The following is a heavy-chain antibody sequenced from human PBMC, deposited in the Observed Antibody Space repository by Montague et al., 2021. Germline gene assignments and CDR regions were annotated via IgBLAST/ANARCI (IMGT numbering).Heavy chain of an antibody. D-gene: IGHD5-18*01. CDR1: GFSFSSLW. CDR3: VRDRPTAWFDS. J-gene: IGHJ5*01. Sequence: LRLSCAASGFSFSSLWMHWVRQAPGKGLVWVSQITSDGSDTNYPDSVKGRFTISRDNAKSTLYLQMNSLRDEDTAVYYCVRDRPTAWFDSWGQGTLVTVSS. V-gene: IGHV3-74*01. CDR2: ITSDGSDT.